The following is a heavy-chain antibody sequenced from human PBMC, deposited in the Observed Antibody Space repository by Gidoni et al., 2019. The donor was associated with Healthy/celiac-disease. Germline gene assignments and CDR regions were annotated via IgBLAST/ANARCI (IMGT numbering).Heavy chain of an antibody. CDR3: AITYYYDSSGPSGYYGMDV. Sequence: QVQLQASGPGLVKPSQTLSLTCTVSGGSISSGSYYWSWIRQPAGKGLEWIGRIYTRGSTNYNPALKSRVTISVDTSKNQFSLKLSSGTAADTAVYYWAITYYYDSSGPSGYYGMDVWGQGTTVTVSS. V-gene: IGHV4-61*02. J-gene: IGHJ6*02. CDR2: IYTRGST. D-gene: IGHD3-22*01. CDR1: GGSISSGSYY.